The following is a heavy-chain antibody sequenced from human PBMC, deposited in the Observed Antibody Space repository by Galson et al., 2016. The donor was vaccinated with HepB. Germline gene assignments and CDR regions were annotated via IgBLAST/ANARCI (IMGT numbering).Heavy chain of an antibody. CDR3: ARGSNYFDYYYYGMDV. D-gene: IGHD4-11*01. J-gene: IGHJ6*02. CDR2: DGSNK. V-gene: IGHV3-33*01. Sequence: DGSNKYYADSVKGRFTISRDNSKNTLYLQMNSLRAEDTAVYYCARGSNYFDYYYYGMDVWGQGTTVTVPS.